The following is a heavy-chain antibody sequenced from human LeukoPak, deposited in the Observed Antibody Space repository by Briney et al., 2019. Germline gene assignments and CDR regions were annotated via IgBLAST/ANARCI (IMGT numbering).Heavy chain of an antibody. V-gene: IGHV4-34*01. CDR3: AREWATTVTSRNAFDI. J-gene: IGHJ3*02. CDR1: GGSFSGYY. Sequence: SETLSLTCAVYGGSFSGYYWSWIRQPPGKGLEWIGEINHSGSTNYNPSLKSRVTISVDTSKNQFSLKLSSVTAADTAVYYCAREWATTVTSRNAFDIWGQGTMVTVSS. CDR2: INHSGST. D-gene: IGHD4-17*01.